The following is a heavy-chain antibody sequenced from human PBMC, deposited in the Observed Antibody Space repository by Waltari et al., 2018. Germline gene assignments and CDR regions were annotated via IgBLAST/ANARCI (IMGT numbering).Heavy chain of an antibody. J-gene: IGHJ6*02. V-gene: IGHV4-34*01. Sequence: QVQLQQWGAGLLKPSETLSLTCAVYGGSFSGYYWSWIRQPPGKGLEWIGEINHSGSTNYNPSLKSLVTMTTDTSTSTAYMELRSLRSDDTAVYYCARWMSIAAPGGGMDVWGQGTTVTVSS. CDR2: INHSGST. D-gene: IGHD6-6*01. CDR3: ARWMSIAAPGGGMDV. CDR1: GGSFSGYY.